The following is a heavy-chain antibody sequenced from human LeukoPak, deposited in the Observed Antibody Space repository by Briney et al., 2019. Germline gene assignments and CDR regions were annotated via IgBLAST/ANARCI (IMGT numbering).Heavy chain of an antibody. Sequence: SETLSLTCTVFDGSISSYYWSWIRQPPGKGLEWIGYIYYSENTNYNPSLKSRVTISVDTSKNQFSLKLSSVTAADTAVYYCARSHKAMAGEGLFDYWGQGTLVTVSS. CDR3: ARSHKAMAGEGLFDY. D-gene: IGHD5-18*01. CDR2: IYYSENT. CDR1: DGSISSYY. J-gene: IGHJ4*02. V-gene: IGHV4-59*01.